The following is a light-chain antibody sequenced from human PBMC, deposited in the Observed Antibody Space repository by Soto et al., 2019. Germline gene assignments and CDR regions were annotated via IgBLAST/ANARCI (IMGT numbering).Light chain of an antibody. J-gene: IGLJ2*01. Sequence: QSALTQPASVSWSPGQSITISCTGSSSDVGPYNRVSWYQHHPGKAPKLMSSEVVKRPSGVSNRLSGSKSGNTASLTISGLQAEYEAGYYCCSYAGSSMIVFVGWTNLT. V-gene: IGLV2-23*02. CDR3: CSYAGSSMIV. CDR1: SSDVGPYNR. CDR2: EVV.